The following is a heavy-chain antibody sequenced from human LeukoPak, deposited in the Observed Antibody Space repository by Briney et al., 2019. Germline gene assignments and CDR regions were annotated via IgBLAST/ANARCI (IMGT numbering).Heavy chain of an antibody. Sequence: PGGSLRLSCAASGFSFSTSWMHWVRHAPGKGRVWVSRITFDGSSTSYADSVKGRFTFSRDNMKNTLWLQMHSLRVEDTAVYYCVRDEATGWSFDSWGQGILVTVSS. CDR2: ITFDGSST. CDR3: VRDEATGWSFDS. V-gene: IGHV3-74*01. CDR1: GFSFSTSW. D-gene: IGHD6-19*01. J-gene: IGHJ4*02.